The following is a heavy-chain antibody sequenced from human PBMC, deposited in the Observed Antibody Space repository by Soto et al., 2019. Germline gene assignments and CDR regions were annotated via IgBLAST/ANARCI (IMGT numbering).Heavy chain of an antibody. Sequence: SETLSLTCTVSGASISSGRSYWSWIRQHPGKGLEWIGYMFYSGSTYYHPSLKSRVNISADTSKNQFSLRLTSVTPADTAVYYCASGGLPDASGYWGQGTLVTVSS. CDR1: GASISSGRSY. CDR2: MFYSGST. CDR3: ASGGLPDASGY. J-gene: IGHJ4*02. D-gene: IGHD5-12*01. V-gene: IGHV4-31*03.